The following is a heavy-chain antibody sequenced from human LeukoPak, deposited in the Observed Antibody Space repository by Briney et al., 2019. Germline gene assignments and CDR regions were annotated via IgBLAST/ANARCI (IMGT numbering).Heavy chain of an antibody. CDR3: ASRSSIWSGYQDTLYSFDS. D-gene: IGHD3-3*01. Sequence: KSSGTLSLTCTVSGGSITSYYWSWVRPPPGKRLEWIGHIYYSGSTNYNPSMKSRFTISVDTSKNQFSLKMSSVTAADTAVYYCASRSSIWSGYQDTLYSFDSWGQGTLVTVSS. V-gene: IGHV4-59*01. J-gene: IGHJ4*02. CDR2: IYYSGST. CDR1: GGSITSYY.